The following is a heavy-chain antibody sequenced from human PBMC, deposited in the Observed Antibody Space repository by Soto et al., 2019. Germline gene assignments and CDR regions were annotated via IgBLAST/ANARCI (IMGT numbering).Heavy chain of an antibody. Sequence: QVQLVESGGGVVQPGRSLRLSCAASGFTFSSYAMHWVRQAPGKGLEWVAVISYDGSNKYYADSVKGRFTISRDNSKNTPYLQMNSLRAEDTAVYYCASDPDSSADDAFDIWGQGTMVTVSS. CDR2: ISYDGSNK. D-gene: IGHD3-22*01. V-gene: IGHV3-30-3*01. CDR3: ASDPDSSADDAFDI. CDR1: GFTFSSYA. J-gene: IGHJ3*02.